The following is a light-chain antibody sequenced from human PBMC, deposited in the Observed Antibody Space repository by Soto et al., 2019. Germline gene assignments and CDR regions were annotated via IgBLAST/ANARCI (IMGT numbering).Light chain of an antibody. CDR2: DAS. Sequence: EIVLTQSPATLSLSPGERATLSCRASQSVSDYLAWYQQKPGQAPRLLISDASNRATGIPARFSGSGSGTDFALTLSSLEPEDFAVYYCQQRSTGPPEFTFGPGTTVDFK. J-gene: IGKJ3*01. CDR1: QSVSDY. CDR3: QQRSTGPPEFT. V-gene: IGKV3-11*01.